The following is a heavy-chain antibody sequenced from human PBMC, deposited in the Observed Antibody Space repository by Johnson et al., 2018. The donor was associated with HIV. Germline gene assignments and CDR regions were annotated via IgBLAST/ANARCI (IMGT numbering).Heavy chain of an antibody. D-gene: IGHD6-13*01. J-gene: IGHJ3*02. CDR3: TTDLAAVGSGAFDI. CDR1: GFTFSNAW. CDR2: IKREIDGGTT. V-gene: IGHV3-15*01. Sequence: VQLVESGGGLVKPGGSLRLSCAASGFTFSNAWMSWVRQAPGKGLEWVGRIKREIDGGTTDYAAPVKGRFTISRDDSKNTLYLQMNSLKTEDTAVYYCTTDLAAVGSGAFDIWGQGTMVTVSS.